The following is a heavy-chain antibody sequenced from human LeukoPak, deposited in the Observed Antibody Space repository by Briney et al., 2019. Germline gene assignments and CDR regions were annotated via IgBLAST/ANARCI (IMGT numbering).Heavy chain of an antibody. J-gene: IGHJ4*02. Sequence: GGSLRLSCAASGFTFSSYAMHWVRQAPGKGLEWVAVISYDGSNKYYADSVKGRFTISRDNSKNTLYLQMNSLRAEDTAVYYCARNRIGGAPTPMGYWGQGTLVTVSS. CDR3: ARNRIGGAPTPMGY. D-gene: IGHD1-26*01. V-gene: IGHV3-30*04. CDR2: ISYDGSNK. CDR1: GFTFSSYA.